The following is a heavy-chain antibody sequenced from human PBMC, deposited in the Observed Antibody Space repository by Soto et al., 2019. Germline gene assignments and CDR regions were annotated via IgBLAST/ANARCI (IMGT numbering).Heavy chain of an antibody. J-gene: IGHJ4*02. CDR2: IYPDDSDT. D-gene: IGHD2-21*02. V-gene: IGHV5-51*01. CDR1: AYIFSNYW. CDR3: ATPAREYDNYPDCLVY. Sequence: PGESLKISCQGSAYIFSNYWIGWVRQMPGKGLEWMGIIYPDDSDTRYSPAFNGQVTISVDKSSATAFLQLNRLKASATPMPFCATPAREYDNYPDCLVYWRQRTLVTVSS.